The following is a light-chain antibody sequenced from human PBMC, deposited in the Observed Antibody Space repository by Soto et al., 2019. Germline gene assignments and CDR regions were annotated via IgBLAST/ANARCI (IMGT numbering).Light chain of an antibody. J-gene: IGLJ2*01. V-gene: IGLV2-14*01. CDR3: ATWDDTVHGPI. CDR1: SSDVGGYKF. Sequence: QSALTQPASVSASPGQSITISCTGTSSDVGGYKFVSWYQHHPGKAPKLMIYEVNNRPSGVSNRFSGSKSGNTASLTISGLQPEDEADYYCATWDDTVHGPIFGGGTKVTVL. CDR2: EVN.